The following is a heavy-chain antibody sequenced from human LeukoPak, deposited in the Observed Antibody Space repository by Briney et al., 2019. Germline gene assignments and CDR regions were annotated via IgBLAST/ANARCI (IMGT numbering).Heavy chain of an antibody. CDR3: ARGPNYYGSGSYYY. CDR1: GFTISSYE. V-gene: IGHV3-48*03. CDR2: ISSSGSTI. D-gene: IGHD3-10*01. Sequence: GGSLRLSCAASGFTISSYEMNWVRQAPGKGLERVSYISSSGSTIYYADSVKGRFTISRDNAKNSLYLQMNSLRAEDTAVYYCARGPNYYGSGSYYYWGQGTLVTVSS. J-gene: IGHJ4*02.